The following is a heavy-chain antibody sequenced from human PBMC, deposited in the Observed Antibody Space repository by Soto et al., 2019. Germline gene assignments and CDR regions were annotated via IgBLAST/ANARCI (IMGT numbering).Heavy chain of an antibody. CDR2: IEPEAGET. D-gene: IGHD4-4*01. V-gene: IGHV1-24*01. CDR3: ARYSNYDYFYGMDV. Sequence: ASVKVSCKVSGNTLTELSIHWVRQAPGKGPEWMGCIEPEAGETIYAQKLQGRVTMTKDTSTNTAYMELRSLTSDDTAVYYCARYSNYDYFYGMDVWGQGTTVTVSS. CDR1: GNTLTELS. J-gene: IGHJ6*02.